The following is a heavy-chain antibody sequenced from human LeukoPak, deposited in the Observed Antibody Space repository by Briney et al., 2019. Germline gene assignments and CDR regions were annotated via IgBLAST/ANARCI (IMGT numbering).Heavy chain of an antibody. J-gene: IGHJ4*02. CDR2: MSYDGSNK. CDR1: GFTFNLYA. CDR3: AKDGLGCSGGSCYSDY. Sequence: GGSLRLSCAASGFTFNLYAMHWVRQAPGKGLEWVALMSYDGSNKYYTDSVKGRFTISRDNSKNTLYLQINSLRAEDTAVYYCAKDGLGCSGGSCYSDYWGQGTLVTVSS. D-gene: IGHD2-15*01. V-gene: IGHV3-30*04.